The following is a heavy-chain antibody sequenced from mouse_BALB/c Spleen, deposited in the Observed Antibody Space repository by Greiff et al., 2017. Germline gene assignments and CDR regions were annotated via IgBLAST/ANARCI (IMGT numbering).Heavy chain of an antibody. D-gene: IGHD6-1*01. V-gene: IGHV5-6-2*01. CDR1: GFTFSSYY. CDR2: INSNGGST. CDR3: ARRLSPGWYFDV. J-gene: IGHJ1*01. Sequence: EVNVVESGGGLVKLGGSLKLSCAASGFTFSSYYMSWVRQTPEKRLELVAAINSNGGSTYYPDTVKGRFTISRDNAKNTLYLQMSSLKSEDTALYYCARRLSPGWYFDVWGAGTTVTVSS.